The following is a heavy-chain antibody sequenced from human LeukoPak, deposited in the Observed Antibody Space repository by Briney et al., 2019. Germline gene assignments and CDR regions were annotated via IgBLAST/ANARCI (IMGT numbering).Heavy chain of an antibody. J-gene: IGHJ5*02. V-gene: IGHV1-46*01. D-gene: IGHD6-13*01. CDR3: ARDFRIAAAANNWFDP. CDR1: GYTFTNYY. Sequence: SVKVSCKASGYTFTNYYMHWVRQAPGQGLEWMGIINPSGGSLIYAQKFQGRVTMTRDTSTSTVYMEVSSLRSEDTAVYYCARDFRIAAAANNWFDPWGQGTLVTVSS. CDR2: INPSGGSL.